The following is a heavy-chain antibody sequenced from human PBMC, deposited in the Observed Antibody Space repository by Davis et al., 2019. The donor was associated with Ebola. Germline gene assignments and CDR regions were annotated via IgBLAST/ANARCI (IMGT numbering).Heavy chain of an antibody. V-gene: IGHV1-46*01. CDR3: ASGELVDF. J-gene: IGHJ6*02. CDR2: INPSIGNS. CDR1: VCTFRNDA. Sequence: SVHVSCKACVCTFRNDASSWLRRPPAQGLEWLGLINPSIGNSSLAQKFQGRVTLHRDTSTTTVHMELSSLRSEDTAIYYCASGELVDFWGQGTTVTVSS. D-gene: IGHD2/OR15-2a*01.